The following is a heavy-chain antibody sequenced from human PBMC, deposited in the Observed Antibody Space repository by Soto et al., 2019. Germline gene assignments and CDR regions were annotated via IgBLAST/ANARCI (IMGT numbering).Heavy chain of an antibody. CDR1: GFTFSSYA. D-gene: IGHD3-10*01. V-gene: IGHV3-23*01. CDR3: AKSGDYYYYYYMDV. CDR2: ISGSGGST. Sequence: GGSLRLSCAASGFTFSSYAMSWVRQAPGKGLEWVSAISGSGGSTYYADSVKGRFTISRDNSKNTLYLQMNSLRAEDTAVYYCAKSGDYYYYYYMDVWGKGTTVTVSS. J-gene: IGHJ6*03.